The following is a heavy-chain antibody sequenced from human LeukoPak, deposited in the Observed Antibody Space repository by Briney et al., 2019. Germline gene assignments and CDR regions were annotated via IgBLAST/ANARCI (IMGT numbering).Heavy chain of an antibody. J-gene: IGHJ4*02. CDR2: IIPIFGTA. Sequence: LVKVSCKASGGTFSSYAISWVRQAPGQGLEWMGRIIPIFGTANYAQKFQGRVTITADKSTSTAYMELSSLRSEDTAVYYCARTYDSISTMFDYWGQGTLVTVSS. V-gene: IGHV1-69*06. CDR3: ARTYDSISTMFDY. D-gene: IGHD3-22*01. CDR1: GGTFSSYA.